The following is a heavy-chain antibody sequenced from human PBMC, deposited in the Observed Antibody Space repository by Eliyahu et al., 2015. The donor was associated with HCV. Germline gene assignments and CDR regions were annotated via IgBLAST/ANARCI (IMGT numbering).Heavy chain of an antibody. J-gene: IGHJ4*02. CDR3: AKDRSVVRGVPVAFDY. V-gene: IGHV3-23*01. Sequence: EVQLLESGGGLVQPGGSLRLSCAASGXXFSSSAXCWVCQAPGKGLEWVSAISGSGGSTYYADSVKGRFTISRDNSKNTLYLQMNSLRAEDTAVYYCAKDRSVVRGVPVAFDYWGQGTLVTVSS. D-gene: IGHD3-10*01. CDR2: ISGSGGST. CDR1: GXXFSSSA.